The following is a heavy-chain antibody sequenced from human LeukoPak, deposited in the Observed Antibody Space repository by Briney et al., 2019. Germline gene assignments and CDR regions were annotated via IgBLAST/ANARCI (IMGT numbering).Heavy chain of an antibody. CDR3: ARGRYDSSGYYYYCGMDV. D-gene: IGHD3-22*01. CDR1: GFTFSGYD. CDR2: IGTAGDT. J-gene: IGHJ6*02. Sequence: GGSLRLSCAASGFTFSGYDMHWVRQATGKGLERVSAIGTAGDTYYPGSVKGRFTISRENAKNSMYLQMNSLTAGDTAVYYCARGRYDSSGYYYYCGMDVWGQGTTVTVSS. V-gene: IGHV3-13*01.